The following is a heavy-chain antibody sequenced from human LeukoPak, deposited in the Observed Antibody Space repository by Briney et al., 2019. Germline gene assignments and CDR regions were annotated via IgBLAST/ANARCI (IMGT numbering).Heavy chain of an antibody. J-gene: IGHJ5*02. Sequence: GRSLRLSCAASGFTFDDYAMHWVRHAPGKGLEWVSGISWNSGSIGYADSVKGRFTISRDNAKSSLYLQMNSLRAEDTALYYCAKGRSRGYSYGFIFPWGQGTLVTVSS. CDR1: GFTFDDYA. CDR3: AKGRSRGYSYGFIFP. CDR2: ISWNSGSI. V-gene: IGHV3-9*01. D-gene: IGHD5-18*01.